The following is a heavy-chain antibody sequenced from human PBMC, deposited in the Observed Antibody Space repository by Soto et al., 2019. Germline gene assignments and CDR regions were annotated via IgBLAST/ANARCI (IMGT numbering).Heavy chain of an antibody. Sequence: PGGSLRLSCAASGFTFSSYAMSWVRQAPGKGLEWVSAISGSGGSTYYAGSVKGRFTISRDNSKNTLYLQMNSLRAEDTAVYYCAKYSSGYYSRPHFDYWGQGTLVTVSS. CDR2: ISGSGGST. CDR3: AKYSSGYYSRPHFDY. J-gene: IGHJ4*02. V-gene: IGHV3-23*01. CDR1: GFTFSSYA. D-gene: IGHD3-22*01.